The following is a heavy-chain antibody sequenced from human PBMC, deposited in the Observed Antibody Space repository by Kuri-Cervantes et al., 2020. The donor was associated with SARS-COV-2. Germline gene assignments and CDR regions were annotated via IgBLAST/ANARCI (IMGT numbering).Heavy chain of an antibody. J-gene: IGHJ6*03. CDR1: GFTFSYYY. Sequence: GGSLRLSCAASGFTFSYYYMNWVRQAPGKGLEWVSSISSSSSYIYYADSVKGRFTISRDNAKNSLYLQMNSLRAEDTAVYYCARAPDTYYYYYYMDVWGKGTTVTVSS. V-gene: IGHV3-21*01. CDR2: ISSSSSYI. CDR3: ARAPDTYYYYYYMDV.